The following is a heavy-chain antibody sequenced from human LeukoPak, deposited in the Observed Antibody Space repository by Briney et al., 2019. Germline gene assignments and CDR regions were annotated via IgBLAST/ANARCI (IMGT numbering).Heavy chain of an antibody. CDR2: IYTSGNT. V-gene: IGHV4-4*09. D-gene: IGHD3-10*01. J-gene: IGHJ4*02. CDR3: ARHYYGSGSPTHLDS. CDR1: GASLSSYY. Sequence: KPSETLSLTCTVSGASLSSYYWSWIRQPPGKGLEWIGFIYTSGNTNYNPSLKSRLTISVDTSKSQFSLKLRSVAAADTAVYYCARHYYGSGSPTHLDSWGQGALVTDSS.